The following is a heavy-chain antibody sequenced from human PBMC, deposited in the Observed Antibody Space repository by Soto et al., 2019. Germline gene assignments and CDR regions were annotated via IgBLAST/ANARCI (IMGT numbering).Heavy chain of an antibody. J-gene: IGHJ2*01. CDR1: GGSFTSYH. Sequence: QVQLVESGPGLVKPSETLSLTCSVSGGSFTSYHWSWIRQPPGKSLEWIGYVYYNGDKDYNPTLKHPVTISIDTAKKQFSLQLNSVAAADTAVYYCARDGGYSRGFTCWHPELWGRGTLVSVSS. CDR3: ARDGGYSRGFTCWHPEL. CDR2: VYYNGDK. D-gene: IGHD6-19*01. V-gene: IGHV4-59*01.